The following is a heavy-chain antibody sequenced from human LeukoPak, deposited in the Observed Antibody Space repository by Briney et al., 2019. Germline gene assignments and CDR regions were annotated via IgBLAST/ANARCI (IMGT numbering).Heavy chain of an antibody. CDR2: IYYSGST. D-gene: IGHD2-15*01. Sequence: SETLSLTCTVSGDSISSYYWRWIRQPPGKGLEWIGYIYYSGSTNYNPSLKSRVTISVDTSKNQFSLKLSSVTAADTSLYYCAIDSSGYCSGGSCLQNWFDPWGQGTLVTVSS. V-gene: IGHV4-59*01. CDR3: AIDSSGYCSGGSCLQNWFDP. J-gene: IGHJ5*02. CDR1: GDSISSYY.